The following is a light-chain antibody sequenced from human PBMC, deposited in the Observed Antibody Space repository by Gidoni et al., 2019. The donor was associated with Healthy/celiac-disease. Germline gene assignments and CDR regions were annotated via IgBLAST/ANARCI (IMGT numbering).Light chain of an antibody. CDR2: AAS. CDR3: QQSHITGT. V-gene: IGKV1-39*01. CDR1: QSITSY. J-gene: IGKJ2*01. Sequence: DIQMTQSPSSLSASVGDRVTITCRASQSITSYLNWYQQKPGKAPKLLIYAASSLQSGVPSRLSGSGSGTDFTLTISSLQPEDFATYYCQQSHITGTFGQGTKLEIK.